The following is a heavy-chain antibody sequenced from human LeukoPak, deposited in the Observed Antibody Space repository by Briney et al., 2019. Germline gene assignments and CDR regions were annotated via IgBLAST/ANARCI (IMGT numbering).Heavy chain of an antibody. V-gene: IGHV3-21*01. CDR1: GFTVSSNS. CDR2: ISSSSSYI. Sequence: GGSLRLSCTVSGFTVSSNSMSWVRQAPGKGLEWVSSISSSSSYIYYADSVKGRFTISRDNAKNSLYLQMNSLRAEDTAVYYCARDLGYSSGPNYWGQGTRVTVSS. J-gene: IGHJ4*02. CDR3: ARDLGYSSGPNY. D-gene: IGHD6-19*01.